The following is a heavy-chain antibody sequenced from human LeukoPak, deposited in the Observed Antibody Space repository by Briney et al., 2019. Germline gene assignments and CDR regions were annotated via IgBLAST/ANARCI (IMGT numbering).Heavy chain of an antibody. CDR2: IYPGDSDT. CDR1: GYSFTSYW. D-gene: IGHD3-22*01. V-gene: IGHV5-51*01. CDR3: ARRDYYDSSGYFWQSHNQHFDY. J-gene: IGHJ4*02. Sequence: GESLKISCKGSGYSFTSYWIGWVRQMPGKGLEWMGIIYPGDSDTRYSPSFQGQVTISADKSISTAYLRWSSLKASDTAMYYCARRDYYDSSGYFWQSHNQHFDYWGQGTLVTVSS.